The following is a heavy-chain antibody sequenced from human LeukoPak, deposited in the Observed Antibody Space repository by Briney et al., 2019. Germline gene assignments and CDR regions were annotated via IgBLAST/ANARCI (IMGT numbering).Heavy chain of an antibody. V-gene: IGHV4-31*03. CDR2: IYYSGST. CDR3: ATYRVLYYYDSGSLPVV. D-gene: IGHD3-10*01. CDR1: GGSISSGGYY. J-gene: IGHJ6*02. Sequence: PSETLSLTCTVSGGSISSGGYYWSWIRQHPGKGLEWIGYIYYSGSTYYNPSLKSRVTISVDTSKNQFSLNLSSVTAADTAVYYCATYRVLYYYDSGSLPVVWGQGTTVTVSS.